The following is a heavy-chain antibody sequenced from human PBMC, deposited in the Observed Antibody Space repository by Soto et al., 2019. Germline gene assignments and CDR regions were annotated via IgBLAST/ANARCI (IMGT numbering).Heavy chain of an antibody. Sequence: SETLSLTCTVSGGSISSGDYYWNWIRQPPGKGLEWIGYIIYSGSTYYNPSLMSRVTMSVDTSKNQFSLKLSSVTAADTAVYYCARDCLTGDPREAFDCWGQGTLVTVSS. CDR2: IIYSGST. V-gene: IGHV4-30-4*01. CDR3: ARDCLTGDPREAFDC. CDR1: GGSISSGDYY. J-gene: IGHJ4*02. D-gene: IGHD7-27*01.